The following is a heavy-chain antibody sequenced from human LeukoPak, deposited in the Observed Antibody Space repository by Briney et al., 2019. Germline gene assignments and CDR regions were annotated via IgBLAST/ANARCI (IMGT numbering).Heavy chain of an antibody. CDR1: GGSFSGYY. D-gene: IGHD2-15*01. CDR2: INHSGST. J-gene: IGHJ3*02. V-gene: IGHV4-34*01. Sequence: SETLSLTCAVYGGSFSGYYWSWIRQPPGKGLEWIGEINHSGSTNYNPSLKSRVTISVDTSKNQFSLKLSSVTAADTAVYYCARPPRTWVGGAFDIWGQGTMVTVSS. CDR3: ARPPRTWVGGAFDI.